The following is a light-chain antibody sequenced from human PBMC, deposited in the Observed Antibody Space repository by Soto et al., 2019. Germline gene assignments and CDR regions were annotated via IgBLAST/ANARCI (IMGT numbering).Light chain of an antibody. Sequence: QSVLTQAASVSGSPGQSITISCTGTSSDFGSYNFVSWYQQHPGKAPKVMIYEVSKRPSGVSNRFSGSKSGNTASLTISGLQAEDEADYYCCSYAGSSTPLIFGTGTKVTVL. J-gene: IGLJ1*01. CDR1: SSDFGSYNF. CDR3: CSYAGSSTPLI. CDR2: EVS. V-gene: IGLV2-23*02.